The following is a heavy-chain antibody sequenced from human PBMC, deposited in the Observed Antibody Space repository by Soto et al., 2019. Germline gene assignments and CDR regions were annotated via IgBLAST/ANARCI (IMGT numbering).Heavy chain of an antibody. Sequence: QVQLQQWGAGLLKPSETLSLTCAVYGGSFSGYYWNWIRQPPGKGLEWIGEINHSGSTNYNPSFNSRVTISVDTSKNQFSLKLSSVTAADTAVYYCARGWGRIFDYWGQGTLVTVSS. J-gene: IGHJ4*02. V-gene: IGHV4-34*01. CDR2: INHSGST. CDR1: GGSFSGYY. D-gene: IGHD7-27*01. CDR3: ARGWGRIFDY.